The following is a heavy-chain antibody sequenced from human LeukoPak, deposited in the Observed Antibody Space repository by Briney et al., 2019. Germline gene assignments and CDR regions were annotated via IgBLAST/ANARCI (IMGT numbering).Heavy chain of an antibody. V-gene: IGHV4-39*07. CDR2: IYYSGST. Sequence: SETLSLTCTVSGGSISSSSYYWGWIRQPPGKGLERIGSIYYSGSTNYNPSLKSRVTISVDTSKNQFSLKLSSVTAADTAVYYCARGSRICSSTSCYYYDAFDIWGQGTMVTVSS. CDR3: ARGSRICSSTSCYYYDAFDI. J-gene: IGHJ3*02. D-gene: IGHD2-2*01. CDR1: GGSISSSSYY.